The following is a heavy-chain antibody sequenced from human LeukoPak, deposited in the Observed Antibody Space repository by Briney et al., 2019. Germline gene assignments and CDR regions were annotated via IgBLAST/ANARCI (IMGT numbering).Heavy chain of an antibody. CDR2: INHSGST. Sequence: SETLSLTCAVYGGSFSGYYWSWIRQPPGKVLEWVGEINHSGSTNYNPSLKSRVTISVDTSKNQFSLKLSSVTAADTAVYYCARAPRITMIVVVISKHFDIWGQGTMVTVSS. CDR1: GGSFSGYY. D-gene: IGHD3-22*01. CDR3: ARAPRITMIVVVISKHFDI. V-gene: IGHV4-34*01. J-gene: IGHJ3*02.